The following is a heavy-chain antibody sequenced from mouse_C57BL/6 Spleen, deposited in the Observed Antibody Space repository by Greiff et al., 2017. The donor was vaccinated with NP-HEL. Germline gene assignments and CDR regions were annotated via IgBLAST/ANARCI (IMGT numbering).Heavy chain of an antibody. CDR2: IYPGDGDT. Sequence: VMLVESGPELVKPGASVKISCKASGYAFSSSWMNWVKQRPGKGLEWIGRIYPGDGDTNYNGKFKGKATLTADKSSSTAYMQPSSLTSEDSSVYFCARCVYYFDYWGQGTPLTVSS. CDR3: ARCVYYFDY. CDR1: GYAFSSSW. V-gene: IGHV1-82*01. J-gene: IGHJ2*01.